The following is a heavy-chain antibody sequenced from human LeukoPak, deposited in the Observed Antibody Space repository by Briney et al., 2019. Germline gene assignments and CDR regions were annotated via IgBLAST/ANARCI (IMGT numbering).Heavy chain of an antibody. V-gene: IGHV5-51*01. J-gene: IGHJ4*02. Sequence: GGSLEISCKGSGYSFTSYWIGWVRPMPGKDLEWMGIIYPGDSDTRYSPSFQGQVTISADKSISTAYLQWSSLKASDTAMYYCARSIAVAGRDLDYWGQGTLVTVSS. D-gene: IGHD6-19*01. CDR3: ARSIAVAGRDLDY. CDR2: IYPGDSDT. CDR1: GYSFTSYW.